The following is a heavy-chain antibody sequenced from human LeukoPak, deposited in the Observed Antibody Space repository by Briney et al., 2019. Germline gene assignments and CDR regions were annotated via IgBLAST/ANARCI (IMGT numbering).Heavy chain of an antibody. CDR2: ISYDGSNK. J-gene: IGHJ6*02. CDR3: AKVSLLMVYATRADYYGMDV. V-gene: IGHV3-30*14. CDR1: GFTFSSYA. Sequence: GGSLRLSCAASGFTFSSYAMHWVRQAPGKGLEWVAVISYDGSNKYYADSVKGRFTISRDNSKNTLYLQMNSLRAEDTAVYYCAKVSLLMVYATRADYYGMDVWGQGTTVTVSS. D-gene: IGHD2-8*01.